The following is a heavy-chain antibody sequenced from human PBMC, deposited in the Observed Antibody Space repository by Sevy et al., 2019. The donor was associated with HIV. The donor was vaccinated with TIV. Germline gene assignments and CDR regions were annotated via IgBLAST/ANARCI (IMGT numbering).Heavy chain of an antibody. Sequence: GGSLRLSCAASGFTCSIYSMNWVRQAPGKGLEWVSSISSSSSYIYYADSVKGRFTISRDNAKNSLYLHMNSLRAEDTAVYYCARDSEYSSSWHDAFDIWGQGTMVTVSS. J-gene: IGHJ3*02. D-gene: IGHD6-13*01. CDR3: ARDSEYSSSWHDAFDI. CDR1: GFTCSIYS. CDR2: ISSSSSYI. V-gene: IGHV3-21*01.